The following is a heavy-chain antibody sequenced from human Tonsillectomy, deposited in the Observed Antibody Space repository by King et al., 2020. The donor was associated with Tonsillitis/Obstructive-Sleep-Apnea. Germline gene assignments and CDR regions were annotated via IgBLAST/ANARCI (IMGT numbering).Heavy chain of an antibody. CDR2: ISYDGRNK. Sequence: VQLVESGGGVVQPGGSLRLSCAASGFTFSSYGMHWVRQAPGKGLEWVAVISYDGRNKYYADSVEGRFTISRDNSKNTLYLQMNSLRAEDTAVFYCAKVDVLASSGVSSYMDVWGKGITVTVSS. CDR1: GFTFSSYG. D-gene: IGHD6-13*01. J-gene: IGHJ6*03. CDR3: AKVDVLASSGVSSYMDV. V-gene: IGHV3-30*18.